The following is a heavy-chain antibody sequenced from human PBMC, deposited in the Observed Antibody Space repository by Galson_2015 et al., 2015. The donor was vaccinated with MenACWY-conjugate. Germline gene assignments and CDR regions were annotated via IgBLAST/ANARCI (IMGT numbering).Heavy chain of an antibody. V-gene: IGHV3-48*02. CDR2: ISSSSTI. J-gene: IGHJ4*02. D-gene: IGHD5-18*01. Sequence: SLRLSCAASGFTFSTYSMNWVRQAPGKGLEWVSCISSSSTIYYADSVKGRFTISRDNAKNSLYLQMNTLRDEDTAVYYCARVPGYSYGYYDWWGQGTLVTVSS. CDR3: ARVPGYSYGYYDW. CDR1: GFTFSTYS.